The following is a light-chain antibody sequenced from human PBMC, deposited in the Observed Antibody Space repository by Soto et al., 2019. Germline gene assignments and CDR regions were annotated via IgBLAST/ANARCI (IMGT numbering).Light chain of an antibody. CDR1: SSDVGTYDY. CDR3: SSYTTTSPLV. CDR2: EVS. V-gene: IGLV2-14*01. J-gene: IGLJ1*01. Sequence: QSALTQPASVSGSPGQSITISCTGTSSDVGTYDYVCWYQQHPGKAPKLMIYEVSHRPSGVSNRFSGSKSGNTASLTISGLRARAGVVYNSSSYTTTSPLVFGPGT.